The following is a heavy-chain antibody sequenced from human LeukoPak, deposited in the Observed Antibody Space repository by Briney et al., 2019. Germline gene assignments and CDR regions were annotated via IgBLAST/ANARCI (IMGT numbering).Heavy chain of an antibody. CDR3: TRNPHPYCSGVHCPCDS. CDR1: GFTFGDYG. CDR2: IRSKTYSGAT. V-gene: IGHV3-49*03. J-gene: IGHJ4*02. D-gene: IGHD2-15*01. Sequence: SLRLSCTTSGFTFGDYGMSWFRQAPGKGLEWVSFIRSKTYSGATDYAASVKGRFVISRDDSESIAYLQMNSLKTEDTGVYYCTRNPHPYCSGVHCPCDSWGQETLVTVSS.